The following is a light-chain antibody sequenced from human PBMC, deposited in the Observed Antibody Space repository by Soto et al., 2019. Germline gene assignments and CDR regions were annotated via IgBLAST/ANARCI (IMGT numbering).Light chain of an antibody. CDR2: DAS. J-gene: IGKJ4*01. Sequence: IVMTQSPATLSVSPGERATLSCRASQSIGSTLAWYQQKPGQTPRLLIYDASTKATGIPARFSGIGSGTEFTLIISSLQSEDFAVYYCQQYKTWPLSFGGGTKVEI. CDR3: QQYKTWPLS. V-gene: IGKV3-15*01. CDR1: QSIGST.